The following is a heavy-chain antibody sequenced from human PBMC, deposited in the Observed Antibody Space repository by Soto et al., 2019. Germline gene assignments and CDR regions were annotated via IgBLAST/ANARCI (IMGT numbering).Heavy chain of an antibody. J-gene: IGHJ5*02. V-gene: IGHV3-23*01. CDR3: AKNQGVELVPLATVDWFDP. CDR2: ISGSGFKK. Sequence: GGSLRLSCAASGFIFENFGMSWVRQAPGKGLEWISSISGSGFKKYYADSVMGRFTISRDNSKSTVYLELNNLSAEDTAVYHCAKNQGVELVPLATVDWFDPWGQGSVVTVSS. D-gene: IGHD1-26*01. CDR1: GFIFENFG.